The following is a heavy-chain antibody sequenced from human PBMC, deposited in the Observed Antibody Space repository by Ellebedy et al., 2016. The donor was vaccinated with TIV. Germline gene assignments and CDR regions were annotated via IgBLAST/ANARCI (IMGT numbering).Heavy chain of an antibody. CDR2: IYPGNSDT. V-gene: IGHV5-51*01. D-gene: IGHD3-16*01. J-gene: IGHJ4*02. Sequence: GESLKISCKGSGYSFTSNWIGWVRQMPGKGPEWMGMIYPGNSDTRYSPSFQGQVTISADKSIRTAYLQWSRLKASDTAMYYCATSRLGDYDYYYWGQGTLVTVTS. CDR3: ATSRLGDYDYYY. CDR1: GYSFTSNW.